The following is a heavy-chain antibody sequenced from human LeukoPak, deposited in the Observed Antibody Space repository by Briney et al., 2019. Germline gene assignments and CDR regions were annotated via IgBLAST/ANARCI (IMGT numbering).Heavy chain of an antibody. V-gene: IGHV1-8*02. Sequence: ASVKVSCKASGGTFSSYAINWVRQATGQGLEWMGWMNPNSGNTGYAQKFQGRVTMTRNTSISTAYMELSSLRSEDTAVYYCARGERLQGFGTYLWGQGTMVTVSS. CDR1: GGTFSSYA. CDR3: ARGERLQGFGTYL. D-gene: IGHD4-11*01. CDR2: MNPNSGNT. J-gene: IGHJ3*01.